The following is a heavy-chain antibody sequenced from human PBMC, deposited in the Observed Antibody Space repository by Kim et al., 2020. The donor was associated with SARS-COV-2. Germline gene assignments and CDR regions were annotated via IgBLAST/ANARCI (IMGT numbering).Heavy chain of an antibody. CDR3: ARFLIYEFWSGGNSTLGGMDV. CDR1: SGSISLSSYY. D-gene: IGHD3-3*01. V-gene: IGHV4-39*01. Sequence: SETLSLTCSVSSGSISLSSYYWGWIRQPPGKGLEWIGSIYYSGNTYYNASLKSRAIISVDRSKNQFSLKLTSVTAADTAVYYCARFLIYEFWSGGNSTLGGMDVWGQGTTVIVPS. CDR2: IYYSGNT. J-gene: IGHJ6*02.